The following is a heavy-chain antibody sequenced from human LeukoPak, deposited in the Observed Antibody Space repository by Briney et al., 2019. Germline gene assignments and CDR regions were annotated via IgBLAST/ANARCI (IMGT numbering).Heavy chain of an antibody. J-gene: IGHJ6*04. CDR2: ISSSSRDI. D-gene: IGHD3-10*02. CDR3: AELGITMIGGV. V-gene: IGHV3-21*01. CDR1: GFPFNKYS. Sequence: GGSLRLSCAASGFPFNKYSMTWVRQAPGKGLEWVSSISSSSRDIFYAESLKGRFTISRDNAKNSLYLHMNSPRAEDTAVYYCAELGITMIGGVWGKGTTVTISS.